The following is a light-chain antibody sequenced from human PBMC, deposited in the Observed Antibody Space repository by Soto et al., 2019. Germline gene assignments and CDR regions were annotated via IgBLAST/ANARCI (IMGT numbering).Light chain of an antibody. V-gene: IGKV1-27*01. CDR2: AAS. CDR1: QGVSGW. Sequence: DIQMTQSPSSVSAPVGDRVTITCRASQGVSGWLAWYQQKPGKVPKLLIYAASTLQTGVPSRFSGSGSGTDFTLTISSLQPEDVATYYCQKYNSAPRTFGQGTKVDI. J-gene: IGKJ1*01. CDR3: QKYNSAPRT.